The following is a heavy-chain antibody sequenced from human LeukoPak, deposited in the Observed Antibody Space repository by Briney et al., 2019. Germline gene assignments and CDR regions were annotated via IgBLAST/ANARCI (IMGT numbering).Heavy chain of an antibody. V-gene: IGHV1-2*02. Sequence: ASVKVSCKSSGFTFTDYYIHWVRQAPGQGLEWMGYIGPHSSATSSPQEFQGRVTMTRDTSMSTAYMELTRLTSDDTAVYYCAREGNGLLSKDFDYWGQGTLVTVSS. D-gene: IGHD2/OR15-2a*01. CDR3: AREGNGLLSKDFDY. CDR1: GFTFTDYY. CDR2: IGPHSSAT. J-gene: IGHJ4*02.